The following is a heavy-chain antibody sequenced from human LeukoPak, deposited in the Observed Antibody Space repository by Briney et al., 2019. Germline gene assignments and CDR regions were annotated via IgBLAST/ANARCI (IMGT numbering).Heavy chain of an antibody. CDR3: ARHFFSTGITEPDY. V-gene: IGHV4-39*01. D-gene: IGHD3/OR15-3a*01. Sequence: PSETLSLTCTVSGGSISSSSYYWGWIRQPPGKGREWIGSIYYSGSTYYNPSLKSRVTISVDTSKNQFSLKLSSVPAADKAVYYCARHFFSTGITEPDYWGQGTLVTVSS. CDR1: GGSISSSSYY. CDR2: IYYSGST. J-gene: IGHJ4*02.